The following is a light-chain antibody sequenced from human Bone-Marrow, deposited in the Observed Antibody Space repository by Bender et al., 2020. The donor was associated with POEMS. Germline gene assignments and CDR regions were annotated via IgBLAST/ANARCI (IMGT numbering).Light chain of an antibody. CDR1: SNDVGGYDR. Sequence: QAALTQPPSVSGSPGQSVTISCTGTSNDVGGYDRVSWYQQSPGTAPKLILYGVTDRPSGVSNRISGSKSGNTASLTISGLRAEDEADYYCSSYTSSTRVFGGGTKLTVL. CDR3: SSYTSSTRV. J-gene: IGLJ2*01. CDR2: GVT. V-gene: IGLV2-18*02.